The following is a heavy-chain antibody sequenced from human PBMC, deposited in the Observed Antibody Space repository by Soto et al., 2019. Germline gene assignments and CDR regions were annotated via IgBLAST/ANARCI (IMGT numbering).Heavy chain of an antibody. CDR1: GGSFSGYY. D-gene: IGHD3-3*01. J-gene: IGHJ4*02. CDR2: INHSGST. CDR3: ARSIYAFWSGYYFPLDY. Sequence: SETLSLTCAVHGGSFSGYYWSWIRQPPGKGLEWIGEINHSGSTNYNPSLKSRVTISVDTSKNQFSLKLSSVTAADTAVYYCARSIYAFWSGYYFPLDYWGQGTLVTVSS. V-gene: IGHV4-34*01.